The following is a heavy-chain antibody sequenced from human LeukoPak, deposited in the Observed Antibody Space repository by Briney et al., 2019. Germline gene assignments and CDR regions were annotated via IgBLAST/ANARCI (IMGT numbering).Heavy chain of an antibody. CDR2: ISYDGSNK. V-gene: IGHV3-30-3*01. CDR3: ARALDEGARFDY. CDR1: GFTFSSYA. J-gene: IGHJ4*02. Sequence: GRSLRLSCAASGFTFSSYAMHWVRQAPGKGLEWVAVISYDGSNKYYADSVKGRFTISRDNSRNTLYLQMNSLRAEDTAVYYCARALDEGARFDYWGQGTLVTVSS.